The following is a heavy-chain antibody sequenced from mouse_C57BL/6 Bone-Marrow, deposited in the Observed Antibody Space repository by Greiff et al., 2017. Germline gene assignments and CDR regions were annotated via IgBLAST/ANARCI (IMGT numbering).Heavy chain of an antibody. D-gene: IGHD2-4*01. J-gene: IGHJ1*03. CDR1: GFTFSDYY. CDR2: ISNGGGST. CDR3: ARHDAYYDYDKGWYFDV. V-gene: IGHV5-12*01. Sequence: EVQLVESGGGLVQPGGSLKLSCAASGFTFSDYYMYWVRQTPEKRLEWVAYISNGGGSTYYPDTLKGRFTISRDDAKNTLYLQMSRLKSEDTAMYYCARHDAYYDYDKGWYFDVWGTGTTVTVSS.